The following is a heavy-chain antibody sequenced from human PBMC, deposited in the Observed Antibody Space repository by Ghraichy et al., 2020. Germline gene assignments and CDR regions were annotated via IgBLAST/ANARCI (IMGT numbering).Heavy chain of an antibody. CDR1: GFIFSNHW. Sequence: GGSLRLSCAASGFIFSNHWMSWVRQAPGKGLEWVANIKQDGGEKYYVDSVKGRFTISRDNAKNSLYLQMNSLRAEDTAVYYCARARWYSGSYYFDYWGQGTLVTVSS. D-gene: IGHD1-26*01. V-gene: IGHV3-7*03. J-gene: IGHJ4*02. CDR3: ARARWYSGSYYFDY. CDR2: IKQDGGEK.